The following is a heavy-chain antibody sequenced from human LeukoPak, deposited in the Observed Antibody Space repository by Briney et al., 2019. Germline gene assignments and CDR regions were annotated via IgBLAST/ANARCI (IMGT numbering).Heavy chain of an antibody. J-gene: IGHJ4*02. CDR2: ISSSGSTI. V-gene: IGHV3-48*03. Sequence: GGSLRLSCAASGLTFSSYEMHWVRQAPGKGLEWVSYISSSGSTIYYADSVKGRFTISRDNAKNSLYLQMNSLRAEDTAVYYCARDYGGSSPFDYWGQGTLVTVSS. CDR1: GLTFSSYE. CDR3: ARDYGGSSPFDY. D-gene: IGHD4-23*01.